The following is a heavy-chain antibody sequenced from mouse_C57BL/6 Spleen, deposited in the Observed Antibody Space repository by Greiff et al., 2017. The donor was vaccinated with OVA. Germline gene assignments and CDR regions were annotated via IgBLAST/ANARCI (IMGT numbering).Heavy chain of an antibody. Sequence: VQLQQSGAELVRPGASVTLSCKASGYTFTDYEMHWVKQTPVHGLEWIGAIDPETGGTAYNQKFKGKAILTADKSSSTAYMELRSLTSEDSAVYYCTRIDYGNYLDYWGQGTTLTVSS. CDR3: TRIDYGNYLDY. J-gene: IGHJ2*01. CDR2: IDPETGGT. D-gene: IGHD2-1*01. V-gene: IGHV1-15*01. CDR1: GYTFTDYE.